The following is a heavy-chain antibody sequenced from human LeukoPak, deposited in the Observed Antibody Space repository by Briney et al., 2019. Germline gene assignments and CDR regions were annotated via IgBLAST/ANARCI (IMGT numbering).Heavy chain of an antibody. V-gene: IGHV4-4*07. CDR1: GRSISSYY. D-gene: IGHD3-22*01. Sequence: SETLSLTCTVSGRSISSYYWSWIRQPAGKGLEWIGRIYTSGSTNYNPSLKSRVTMSVDTSKNQFSLKLSSVTAADTAVYDCAREVPHYYDNSGYYHYFDYWGQGTLVTVSS. CDR3: AREVPHYYDNSGYYHYFDY. CDR2: IYTSGST. J-gene: IGHJ4*02.